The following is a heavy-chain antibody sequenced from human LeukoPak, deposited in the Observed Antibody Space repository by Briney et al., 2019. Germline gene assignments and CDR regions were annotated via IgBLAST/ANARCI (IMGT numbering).Heavy chain of an antibody. CDR2: IYYSGST. CDR1: GGSITTIGYY. V-gene: IGHV4-39*01. Sequence: PSETLSLTCAVSGGSITTIGYYWGWIRQPPGKGLEWIGSIYYSGSTYYSTSLKSRLTISLDTSKNQFSLKLRSVTATGTAIYYCARHGGATAATKLFDFWGQGTLVTVSS. J-gene: IGHJ4*02. CDR3: ARHGGATAATKLFDF. D-gene: IGHD1-26*01.